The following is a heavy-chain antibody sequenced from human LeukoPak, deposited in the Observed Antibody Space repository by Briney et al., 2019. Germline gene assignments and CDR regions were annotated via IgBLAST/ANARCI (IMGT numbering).Heavy chain of an antibody. CDR2: MNPNSGNT. CDR3: AVYGSEKYYYYSGMDV. J-gene: IGHJ6*02. V-gene: IGHV1-8*01. CDR1: GYTFTSYD. Sequence: ASVKVSCKASGYTFTSYDINWVRQATGQGLEWMGWMNPNSGNTGYAQKFQGRVTMTRNTSISTAYMELSSLRSEDTAVYYCAVYGSEKYYYYSGMDVWGQGTTVTVSS. D-gene: IGHD3-10*01.